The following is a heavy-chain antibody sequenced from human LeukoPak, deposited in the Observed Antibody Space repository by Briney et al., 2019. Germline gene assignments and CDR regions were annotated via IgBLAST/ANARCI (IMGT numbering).Heavy chain of an antibody. J-gene: IGHJ6*03. CDR3: AGGYYYYYYMDV. V-gene: IGHV4-4*09. D-gene: IGHD4-23*01. Sequence: SETLSLTCTVSGGSISSYYWSWVRQPPGKGLEWIGYIYTSGSTNYNPSLKSRVTISVDTSKNQFSLKLSSVTAADTAVYYCAGGYYYYYYMDVWGKGTTVTVSS. CDR1: GGSISSYY. CDR2: IYTSGST.